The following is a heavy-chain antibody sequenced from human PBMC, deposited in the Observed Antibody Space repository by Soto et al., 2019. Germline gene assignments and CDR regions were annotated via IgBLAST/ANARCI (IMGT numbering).Heavy chain of an antibody. J-gene: IGHJ3*02. V-gene: IGHV4-59*01. CDR1: GGSISSYY. Sequence: SETLSLTCTVSGGSISSYYWSWIRQPPGKGLEWIGYIYYSGSTNYNPSLKSRVTISVDTSKNQFSLKLSSVTAADTAVYYCARGGYSSGWNHYIWGQGTMVTVSS. CDR2: IYYSGST. D-gene: IGHD6-19*01. CDR3: ARGGYSSGWNHYI.